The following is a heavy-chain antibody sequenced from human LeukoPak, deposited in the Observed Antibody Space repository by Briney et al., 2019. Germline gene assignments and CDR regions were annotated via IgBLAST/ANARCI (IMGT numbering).Heavy chain of an antibody. Sequence: PGGSLRLSCAASGFIVSSNYMNWVRQAPGKGLEWVSSISSSSSYIYYADSVKGRFTISRDNAKNSLYLQMNSLRAEDTAVYYCASSNYGDYGDYWGQGTLVTVSS. D-gene: IGHD4-17*01. J-gene: IGHJ4*02. V-gene: IGHV3-21*01. CDR2: ISSSSSYI. CDR3: ASSNYGDYGDY. CDR1: GFIVSSNY.